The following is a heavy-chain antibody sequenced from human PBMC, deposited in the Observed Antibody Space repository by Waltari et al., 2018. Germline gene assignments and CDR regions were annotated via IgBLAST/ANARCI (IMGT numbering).Heavy chain of an antibody. J-gene: IGHJ5*02. Sequence: QVQLQESGSSLLKPSETLSLICTVSGGSLSGFYWSWVRQPPGKGLDWIGYIYYTGSTNFNPSLKSRVTMSVDTSKNQFSLKLSSVTAADTAFYYCARGGGGDWEWFDPWGQGTLVTVSS. V-gene: IGHV4-59*01. CDR1: GGSLSGFY. CDR3: ARGGGGDWEWFDP. D-gene: IGHD2-21*02. CDR2: IYYTGST.